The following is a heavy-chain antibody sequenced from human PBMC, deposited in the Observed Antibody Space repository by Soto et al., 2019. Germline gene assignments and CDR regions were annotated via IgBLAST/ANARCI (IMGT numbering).Heavy chain of an antibody. D-gene: IGHD1-26*01. V-gene: IGHV3-23*01. J-gene: IGHJ4*02. CDR1: GFTFSNYA. Sequence: SLRLSCAGSGFTFSNYAMSWVRQAPGKGLAWVSAISGSGGSTYYADSVKGRFTISRDNSKNTLYLQMNSLRAEDTALYYCAKVPVGATGRFDYWGQGTLVTVSS. CDR3: AKVPVGATGRFDY. CDR2: ISGSGGST.